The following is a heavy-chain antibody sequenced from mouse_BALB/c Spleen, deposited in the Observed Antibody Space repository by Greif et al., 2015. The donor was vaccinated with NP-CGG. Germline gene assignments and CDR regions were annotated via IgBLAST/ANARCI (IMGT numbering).Heavy chain of an antibody. CDR3: ANWDWYFDV. V-gene: IGHV14-3*02. Sequence: EVQLVESGAELVKPGASVKLSCTASGFNIKDTYMHWVKQRPEQGLEWIGRIDPANGNTKYDTKFQGKATITADTSSNTAYLQLSSLTSEDTAVYYCANWDWYFDVWGAGTTVTVSS. J-gene: IGHJ1*01. CDR1: GFNIKDTY. CDR2: IDPANGNT. D-gene: IGHD4-1*01.